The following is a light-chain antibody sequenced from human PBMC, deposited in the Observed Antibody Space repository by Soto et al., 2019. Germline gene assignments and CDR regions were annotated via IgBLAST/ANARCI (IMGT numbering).Light chain of an antibody. CDR3: SSYAGSNNVV. Sequence: QSALTQPPSASGSPGQSVTISCTGTSSDVGAYNYVSWYQQHPGKAPKLMIFEVSKRPSGVPDRFSGSKSGNTASLTVSGLLTEDEDDYYCSSYAGSNNVVFGGGTKLTVL. CDR2: EVS. CDR1: SSDVGAYNY. J-gene: IGLJ2*01. V-gene: IGLV2-8*01.